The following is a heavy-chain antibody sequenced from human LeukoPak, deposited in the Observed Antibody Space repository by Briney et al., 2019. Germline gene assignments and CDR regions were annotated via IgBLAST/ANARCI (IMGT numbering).Heavy chain of an antibody. D-gene: IGHD1/OR15-1a*01. Sequence: PSETLSLTCIVSGGSITTAHYYWGWIRQPPGKGLEWIGTMFYNGNANYNPSLKSRVTISVDTSKNQFSLKVNSVTAADTAVYYCARDPPREGDPLPIEQYSWGQGTLVTVSS. J-gene: IGHJ5*02. V-gene: IGHV4-39*07. CDR3: ARDPPREGDPLPIEQYS. CDR2: MFYNGNA. CDR1: GGSITTAHYY.